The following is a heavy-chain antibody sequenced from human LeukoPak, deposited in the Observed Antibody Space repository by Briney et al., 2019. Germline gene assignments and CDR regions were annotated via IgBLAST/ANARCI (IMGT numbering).Heavy chain of an antibody. J-gene: IGHJ4*02. D-gene: IGHD3-10*01. CDR3: ARMTFGSGTVH. Sequence: PGGSLRLSCAASGFTLSSYSMHWVRQPPGKGLEYVSGISSNGGSTWYAGSVKGRFTISRDNSKNTVNLQLGSLRIEDTAVYHCARMTFGSGTVHWGQGILVTASS. CDR2: ISSNGGST. CDR1: GFTLSSYS. V-gene: IGHV3-64*02.